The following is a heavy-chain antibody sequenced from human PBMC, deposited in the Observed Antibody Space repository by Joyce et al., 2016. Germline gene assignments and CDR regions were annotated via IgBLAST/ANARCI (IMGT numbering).Heavy chain of an antibody. Sequence: QVQLVESGGGVVQPGRSLRLSCAASGFTFSNYGMHWVRQAPGKGLEWVAVISYNGSNNYYADSVKGRFTISRDNSKNTLNLQMNSLRPEDTAVYYCAKGFHYGDFNDAFDIWGQGTMVTVSS. V-gene: IGHV3-30*18. D-gene: IGHD4-17*01. CDR1: GFTFSNYG. J-gene: IGHJ3*02. CDR3: AKGFHYGDFNDAFDI. CDR2: ISYNGSNN.